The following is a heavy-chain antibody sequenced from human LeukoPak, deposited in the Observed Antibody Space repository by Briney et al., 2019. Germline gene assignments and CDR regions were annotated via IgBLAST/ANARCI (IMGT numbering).Heavy chain of an antibody. V-gene: IGHV3-15*01. D-gene: IGHD3-10*01. CDR2: IKSKTDGETT. CDR1: GFTFTNAW. Sequence: GALRLSCVDSGFTFTNAWMSWVRQAPGKGLEWIGRIKSKTDGETTNYAEPVRGRFTISRDDSKSAVYLQMNSLKIEDTAVYYCTTDLGTYYHGSQRLIPIDYWGQGTLVTVSS. CDR3: TTDLGTYYHGSQRLIPIDY. J-gene: IGHJ4*02.